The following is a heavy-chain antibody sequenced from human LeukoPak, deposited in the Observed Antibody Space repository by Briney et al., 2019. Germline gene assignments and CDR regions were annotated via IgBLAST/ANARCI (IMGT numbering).Heavy chain of an antibody. CDR2: IYDRGPA. CDR3: ARSRQASGLFSS. D-gene: IGHD3-10*01. Sequence: PSQTLSLTCTVSGYAIISGGFSWNWIRQPPGKGLEWIGCIYDRGPAHYNPSLKSRFTISVDRPKNQFFLNVTSLTAADTAVYYCARSRQASGLFSSWGQGTLVVVSS. J-gene: IGHJ5*02. V-gene: IGHV4-30-2*01. CDR1: GYAIISGGFS.